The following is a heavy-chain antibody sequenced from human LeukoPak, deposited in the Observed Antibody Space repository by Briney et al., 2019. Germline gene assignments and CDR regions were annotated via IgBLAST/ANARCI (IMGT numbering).Heavy chain of an antibody. D-gene: IGHD3-22*01. Sequence: GGSLRLSCVASGFTFSSSAMHWVRQAPGKGLEWVAVISYDGSSKYYADSVKGRFTISRDNSKNTLYLQMNSLRAEDTAVYYCARPYYYDSSGYYPEGFAYWGQGTLVTVSS. J-gene: IGHJ4*02. V-gene: IGHV3-30-3*01. CDR1: GFTFSSSA. CDR3: ARPYYYDSSGYYPEGFAY. CDR2: ISYDGSSK.